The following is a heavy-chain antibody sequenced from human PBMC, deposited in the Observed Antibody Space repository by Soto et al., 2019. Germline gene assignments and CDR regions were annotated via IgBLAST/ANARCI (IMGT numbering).Heavy chain of an antibody. V-gene: IGHV3-33*01. CDR2: IWYDGSNK. Sequence: QVQLVESGGGVVQPGRSLRLSCAASGFTFNSYGMHWVRQAPGKGLEWVALIWYDGSNKYHADSVKGRFTNSKDFSKDTLYLQRNQLRAGGTAVYYCARDLGEMGTEGGVDYWGQGTLVTVSS. J-gene: IGHJ4*02. D-gene: IGHD3-16*01. CDR1: GFTFNSYG. CDR3: ARDLGEMGTEGGVDY.